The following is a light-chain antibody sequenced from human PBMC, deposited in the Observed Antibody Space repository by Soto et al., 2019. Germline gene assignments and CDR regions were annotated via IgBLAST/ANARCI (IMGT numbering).Light chain of an antibody. J-gene: IGKJ4*01. V-gene: IGKV3-15*01. Sequence: IVMTNSQGTLSVSPGERATLAARTIRSVSSNLAWYQQKPGQAPRLLIYGASTRATGIPARFSGSGSGTEFTLTISGLQSEDFAVYYCQQYNNWPPSFTFGGGNKVDIK. CDR1: RSVSSN. CDR2: GAS. CDR3: QQYNNWPPSFT.